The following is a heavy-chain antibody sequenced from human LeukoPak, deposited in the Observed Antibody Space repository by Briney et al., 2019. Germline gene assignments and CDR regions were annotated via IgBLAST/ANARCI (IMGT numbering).Heavy chain of an antibody. J-gene: IGHJ4*02. CDR1: GGTFSSYA. Sequence: GASVKVSCKASGGTFSSYAISWVRQALGQGLEWMGRIIPIFGIANYAQKFQGRVTITADKSTSTAYMELSSLRSEDTAVYYCARGDGGGATEFDYWGQGTLVTVSS. V-gene: IGHV1-69*04. CDR2: IIPIFGIA. CDR3: ARGDGGGATEFDY. D-gene: IGHD1-26*01.